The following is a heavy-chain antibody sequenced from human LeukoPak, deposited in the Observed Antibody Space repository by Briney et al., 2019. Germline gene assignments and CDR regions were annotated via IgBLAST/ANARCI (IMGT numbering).Heavy chain of an antibody. Sequence: SETLSLTCTVSGGSISSYYWSWIRQPPGKGLEWIGYIYYSGSTNYNPSLKSRVTISVDTSKNQFSLKLSSVTAADTAVYYCARGTASHSGSYRYLDIWGQGTMVTVSS. CDR1: GGSISSYY. CDR2: IYYSGST. J-gene: IGHJ3*02. V-gene: IGHV4-59*01. D-gene: IGHD1-26*01. CDR3: ARGTASHSGSYRYLDI.